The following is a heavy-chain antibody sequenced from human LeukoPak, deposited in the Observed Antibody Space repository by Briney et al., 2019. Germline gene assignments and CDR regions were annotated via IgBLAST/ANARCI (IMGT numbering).Heavy chain of an antibody. CDR2: MNPNSGNT. V-gene: IGHV1-8*03. J-gene: IGHJ4*02. CDR3: ARGDSSGWYTEGDY. CDR1: GYTFTSYD. Sequence: ASVKVSRKASGYTFTSYDINWVRQATGQGLEWMGWMNPNSGNTGYAQKFQGRVTITRNTSISTAYMELSSLRSEDTAVYYCARGDSSGWYTEGDYWGQGTLVTVSS. D-gene: IGHD6-19*01.